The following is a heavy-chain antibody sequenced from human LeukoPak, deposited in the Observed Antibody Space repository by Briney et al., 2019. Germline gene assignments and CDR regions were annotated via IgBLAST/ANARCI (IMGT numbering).Heavy chain of an antibody. CDR3: ARHASSTDYRFVHY. CDR1: GVSININIYY. Sequence: AETLSLTCTVSGVSININIYYWGWIRQPPGKGLEWVGSIYYSGSTYYNPSLRNRVTISVDTSKNQDSLKLSPVTAADTAVYYCARHASSTDYRFVHYWGQGTLVTVSS. CDR2: IYYSGST. J-gene: IGHJ4*02. D-gene: IGHD3-16*02. V-gene: IGHV4-39*01.